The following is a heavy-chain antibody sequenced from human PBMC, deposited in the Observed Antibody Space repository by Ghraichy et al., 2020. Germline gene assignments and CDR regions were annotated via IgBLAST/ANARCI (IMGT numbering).Heavy chain of an antibody. Sequence: LSLTCTVSGGSISSSSYYWGWIRQPPGKGLEWIGSIYYSGSTYYNPSLKSRVTISVDTSKNQFSLKLSSVTAADTAVYYCAGGYSSGWYLFDYWGQGTLVTVSS. CDR2: IYYSGST. J-gene: IGHJ4*02. V-gene: IGHV4-39*01. CDR3: AGGYSSGWYLFDY. D-gene: IGHD6-19*01. CDR1: GGSISSSSYY.